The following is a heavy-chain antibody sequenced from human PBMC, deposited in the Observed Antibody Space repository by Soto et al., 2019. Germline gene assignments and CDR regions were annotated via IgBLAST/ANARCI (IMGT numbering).Heavy chain of an antibody. CDR3: ARATYYYDSSGYFGGVHFDY. Sequence: QVQLQESGPGLVKPSQTLSLTCTVSGGSISSGDYYWSWIRQPPGKGLEWIGYIYYSGSTYYNPSLKSRVTISVDTSKNQFSLKLSSVTAPDTAVYYCARATYYYDSSGYFGGVHFDYWGQGTLVTVSS. CDR1: GGSISSGDYY. J-gene: IGHJ4*02. CDR2: IYYSGST. V-gene: IGHV4-30-4*01. D-gene: IGHD3-22*01.